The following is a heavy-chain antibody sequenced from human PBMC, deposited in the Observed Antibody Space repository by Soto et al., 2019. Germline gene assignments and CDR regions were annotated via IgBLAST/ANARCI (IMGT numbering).Heavy chain of an antibody. CDR1: GFTFSSYW. CDR2: INSDGSAT. Sequence: GGSLRLFCAASGFTFSSYWMHWVRQTAGKGLVWVSQINSDGSATRYADSVKGRFTISRDNAKNTVYLQMNSLRAEDTAVYYCATLNSFGSDYWGQGTLVTVSS. D-gene: IGHD5-18*01. J-gene: IGHJ4*02. CDR3: ATLNSFGSDY. V-gene: IGHV3-74*01.